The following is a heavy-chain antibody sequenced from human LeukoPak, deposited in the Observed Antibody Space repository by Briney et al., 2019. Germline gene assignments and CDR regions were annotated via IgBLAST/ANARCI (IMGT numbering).Heavy chain of an antibody. CDR2: INPNSGGT. CDR3: ARVGITMVRGVTHPYYMDV. D-gene: IGHD3-10*01. Sequence: GASVKVSCKASGYTFTGYYMHWVRQAPGQGLEWMGWINPNSGGTNYAQKFQGRVTMTRDTSISTAYMELSRLRSDDTAVYYCARVGITMVRGVTHPYYMDVWGKGTTVTISS. CDR1: GYTFTGYY. V-gene: IGHV1-2*02. J-gene: IGHJ6*03.